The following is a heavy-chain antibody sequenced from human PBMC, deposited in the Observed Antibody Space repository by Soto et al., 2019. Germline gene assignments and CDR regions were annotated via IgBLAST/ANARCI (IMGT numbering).Heavy chain of an antibody. V-gene: IGHV4-39*01. CDR1: GGSISSSSYY. J-gene: IGHJ4*02. CDR2: IYYSGST. CDR3: ASPWNDYGDYFGDY. D-gene: IGHD4-17*01. Sequence: QLLESGPGLVKPSETLSLTCTVSGGSISSSSYYWGWIRQPPGKGLEWIGSIYYSGSTYYNPSLKSRVTISVDTSKNQFSLKLSSVTAADTAVYYCASPWNDYGDYFGDYWGQGTLVTVSS.